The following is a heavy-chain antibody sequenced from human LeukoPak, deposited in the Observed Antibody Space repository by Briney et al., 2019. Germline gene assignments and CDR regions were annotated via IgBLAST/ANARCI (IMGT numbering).Heavy chain of an antibody. Sequence: ASVKVSCKASGYTFTGYYMHWVRQAPGQGLEWMGRINPNSGGTNYAQKFQGRVTMTRDTSISTAYMDLSSLKSDDTAVYYCARDRSAVAGTAAYWGQGTLVTVSS. V-gene: IGHV1-2*06. J-gene: IGHJ4*02. D-gene: IGHD6-19*01. CDR2: INPNSGGT. CDR3: ARDRSAVAGTAAY. CDR1: GYTFTGYY.